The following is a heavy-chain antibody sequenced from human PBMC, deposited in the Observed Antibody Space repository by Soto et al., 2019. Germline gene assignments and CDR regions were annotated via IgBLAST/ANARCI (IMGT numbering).Heavy chain of an antibody. V-gene: IGHV4-30-4*08. J-gene: IGHJ4*02. Sequence: QGQLQEMGPGLVKPSQSLTITCTVSGGAVNSAYWSWISQLPGKGLEWMGNIYHTGRTFYNPSVKSRVAISVDTSKPLFSLKMRSVTAADTAVYYSARTDAYNSSFFDSWGQGTVVTVSS. D-gene: IGHD6-6*01. CDR2: IYHTGRT. CDR3: ARTDAYNSSFFDS. CDR1: GGAVNSAY.